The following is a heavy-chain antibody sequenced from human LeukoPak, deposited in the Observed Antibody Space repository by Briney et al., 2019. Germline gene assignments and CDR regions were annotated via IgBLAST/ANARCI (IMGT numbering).Heavy chain of an antibody. Sequence: GGSLRLSCAASGFTFSSYGMHWVRQAPGKGLEWVAVISYDGSNKYYADSVKGRFTISRDNSKNTLYLQMNSLRAEDTAVYYCARDRVVPAATPYFEYDAFDIWGQGTMVTVSS. J-gene: IGHJ3*02. CDR2: ISYDGSNK. CDR1: GFTFSSYG. V-gene: IGHV3-30*19. D-gene: IGHD2-2*01. CDR3: ARDRVVPAATPYFEYDAFDI.